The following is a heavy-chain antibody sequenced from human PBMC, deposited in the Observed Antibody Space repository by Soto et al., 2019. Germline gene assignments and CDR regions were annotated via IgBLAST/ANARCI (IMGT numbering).Heavy chain of an antibody. Sequence: SEPLSLTCSVSGLAISRGYYWSWVRPPPGKGLEWIGSIYPSVSSYHNPSLATRLRLSIDTSKNQFTLNLTSVTAADTALYFCAREKVGTTFVDNWGQGLQVTVSS. V-gene: IGHV4-38-2*02. J-gene: IGHJ4*02. CDR2: IYPSVSS. CDR3: AREKVGTTFVDN. D-gene: IGHD1-1*01. CDR1: GLAISRGYY.